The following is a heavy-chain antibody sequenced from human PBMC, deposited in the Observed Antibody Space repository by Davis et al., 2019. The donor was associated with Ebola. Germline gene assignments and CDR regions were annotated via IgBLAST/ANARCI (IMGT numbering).Heavy chain of an antibody. Sequence: GESLKISCKGSGYSFANYWIGWVRQMPGKGLECMGIIFPGDSDTRYSPSFQGQVTISADKSISTAYLQWSSLKASDTAMYYCASQYSNWGYWGQGTLVTVSS. CDR2: IFPGDSDT. CDR1: GYSFANYW. D-gene: IGHD7-27*01. J-gene: IGHJ4*02. CDR3: ASQYSNWGY. V-gene: IGHV5-51*01.